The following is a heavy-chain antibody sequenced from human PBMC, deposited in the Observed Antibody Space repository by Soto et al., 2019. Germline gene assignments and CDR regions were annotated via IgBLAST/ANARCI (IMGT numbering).Heavy chain of an antibody. Sequence: QVQLVQSGAEVKKPGASVKVSCKTSGYTFAAYYIHWIRQAPGQGLEWMGWINPTSGGTVYAQNFPDRVTMTRDTSISTAYMELRRLNSDDTAVYYCARDPDYGDYWGYFFDSWGQGTPVTVSS. V-gene: IGHV1-2*02. D-gene: IGHD4-17*01. CDR3: ARDPDYGDYWGYFFDS. CDR1: GYTFAAYY. CDR2: INPTSGGT. J-gene: IGHJ4*02.